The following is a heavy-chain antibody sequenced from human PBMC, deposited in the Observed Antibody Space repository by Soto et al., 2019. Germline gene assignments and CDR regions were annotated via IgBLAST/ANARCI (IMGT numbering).Heavy chain of an antibody. J-gene: IGHJ4*02. CDR2: IYYSGST. Sequence: SETLSLTCTVSGGSVCSGSYYCTWIRQPPGKGLEWIGYIYYSGSTNYNPSLKSRVTISLDTSKNQFSLKLSSVTAADTAVYYCARGRRYDFWSGSDRDDFDYWGQGTLVTVSS. CDR1: GGSVCSGSYY. CDR3: ARGRRYDFWSGSDRDDFDY. V-gene: IGHV4-61*01. D-gene: IGHD3-3*01.